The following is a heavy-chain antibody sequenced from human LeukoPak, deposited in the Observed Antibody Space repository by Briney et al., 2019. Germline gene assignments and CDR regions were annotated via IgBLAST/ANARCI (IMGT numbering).Heavy chain of an antibody. CDR3: ARAEDCSGGSCYGI. CDR2: VSPSGDIT. V-gene: IGHV3-23*01. J-gene: IGHJ3*02. CDR1: GFTFSTYG. Sequence: GGSLRLSCAASGFTFSTYGMNWVRQAPGKGLEWVSGVSPSGDITYYADSVKGRFTISRDNAKNSLYLQMNSLRAEDTAVYYCARAEDCSGGSCYGIWGQGTMVTVSS. D-gene: IGHD2-15*01.